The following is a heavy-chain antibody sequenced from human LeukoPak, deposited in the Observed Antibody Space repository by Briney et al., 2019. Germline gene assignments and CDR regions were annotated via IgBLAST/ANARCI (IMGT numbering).Heavy chain of an antibody. CDR3: ARGTYGSGSYLPSYYFDY. CDR1: GGSISSGGYY. Sequence: SQTLSLTCTVSGGSISSGGYYWSWIRQHPGKGLEWIGYIYYSGSTNYNPSLKSRVTISVDTSKNQFSLKLSSVTAADTAVYYCARGTYGSGSYLPSYYFDYWGQGTLVTVSS. CDR2: IYYSGST. D-gene: IGHD3-10*01. J-gene: IGHJ4*02. V-gene: IGHV4-31*03.